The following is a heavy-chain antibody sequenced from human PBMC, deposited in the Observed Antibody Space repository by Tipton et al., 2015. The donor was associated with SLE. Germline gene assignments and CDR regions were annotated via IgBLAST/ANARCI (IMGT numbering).Heavy chain of an antibody. CDR2: ITGSGDRT. D-gene: IGHD3-3*01. V-gene: IGHV3-23*01. CDR3: ARSPVDYWNGYSA. J-gene: IGHJ4*02. Sequence: SLRLSCAASGFTFSNYDMSWVRQAPGKGLEWVSAITGSGDRTYYIDSVKGRFTISRENSKNSLYLQMNGLRAEDTAVYYCARSPVDYWNGYSAWGQGTLVAVSS. CDR1: GFTFSNYD.